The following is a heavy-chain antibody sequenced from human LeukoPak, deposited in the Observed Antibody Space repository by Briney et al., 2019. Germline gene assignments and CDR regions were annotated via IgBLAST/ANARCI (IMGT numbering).Heavy chain of an antibody. CDR1: GFTFSSYS. CDR3: ARDSPYYGSGSYGFDY. CDR2: ISSSSYI. J-gene: IGHJ4*02. D-gene: IGHD3-10*01. V-gene: IGHV3-21*01. Sequence: GGSLRLSCAASGFTFSSYSMNWVRQAPGKGLEWVSSISSSSYIYYADSVKGGFTISRDNAKNSLYLQMNSLRAEDTAVYYCARDSPYYGSGSYGFDYWGQGTLVTVSS.